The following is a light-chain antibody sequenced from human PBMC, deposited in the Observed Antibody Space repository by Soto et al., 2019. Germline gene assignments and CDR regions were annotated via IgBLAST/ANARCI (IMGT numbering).Light chain of an antibody. Sequence: EVVMTQSPATLSVSPGERATLSCRASQSVSSNLAWYQQKPGQAPRLLIYGASTRATGIPARFSGSGSGTVLTLTISSLQPGDFAVYFCQQYNFSPWTFGQGTKVDIK. J-gene: IGKJ1*01. V-gene: IGKV3-15*01. CDR2: GAS. CDR1: QSVSSN. CDR3: QQYNFSPWT.